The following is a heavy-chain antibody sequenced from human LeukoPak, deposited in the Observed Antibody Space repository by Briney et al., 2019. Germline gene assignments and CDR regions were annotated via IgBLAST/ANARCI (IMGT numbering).Heavy chain of an antibody. V-gene: IGHV3-53*01. Sequence: GGSLRLSCAASGFTFSSYAMSWVRQAPGKGPEWVSVIYSDGNTYYADSVKGRFTISRDNSKNTLYLQMNSLRAEDTAVYYCVRDLTWGQGTLVTVSS. CDR2: IYSDGNT. CDR3: VRDLT. J-gene: IGHJ5*02. CDR1: GFTFSSYA.